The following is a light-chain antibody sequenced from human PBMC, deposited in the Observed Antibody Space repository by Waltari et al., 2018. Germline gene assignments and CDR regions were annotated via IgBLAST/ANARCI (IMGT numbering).Light chain of an antibody. J-gene: IGKJ2*01. CDR3: MQALQTPYT. V-gene: IGKV2-28*01. Sequence: DSVMTQSPLSLPVTPGQPASISCRSSQNLLHSNGYNYLDWYLQKPGQSPQLLIDLGSNRASGVPDRFSGSGSGTDFTLKISRVEAEDVGVYYCMQALQTPYTFGQGTKLEIK. CDR1: QNLLHSNGYNY. CDR2: LGS.